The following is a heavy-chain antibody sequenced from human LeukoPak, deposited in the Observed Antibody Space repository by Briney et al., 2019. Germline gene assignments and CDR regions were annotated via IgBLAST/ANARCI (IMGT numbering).Heavy chain of an antibody. V-gene: IGHV1-69*04. CDR3: ATDHDDGDYVGLGY. CDR2: VIPLLDII. D-gene: IGHD4-17*01. Sequence: GALVKVSCKASGGTFNARAISWVRQAPGQGLEWMGRVIPLLDIIHYGQKFQGRVTITADKSTTTAYIELSSLRSEDTAMYYCATDHDDGDYVGLGYWGQGTLVTVSS. CDR1: GGTFNARA. J-gene: IGHJ4*02.